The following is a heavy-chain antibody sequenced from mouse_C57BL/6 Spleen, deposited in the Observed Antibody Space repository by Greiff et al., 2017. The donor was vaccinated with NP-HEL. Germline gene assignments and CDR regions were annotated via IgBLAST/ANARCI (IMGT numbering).Heavy chain of an antibody. J-gene: IGHJ1*03. CDR2: ISSGSSTI. V-gene: IGHV5-17*01. Sequence: DVKLVESGGGLVKPGGSLKLSCAASGFTFSDYGMHWVRQAPEKGLEWVAYISSGSSTIYYADTVKGRFTISRDNAKNTLFLQMTSLRSEDTAMYYCAKEGTVVATRYFDVWGTGTTVTVSS. CDR1: GFTFSDYG. D-gene: IGHD1-1*01. CDR3: AKEGTVVATRYFDV.